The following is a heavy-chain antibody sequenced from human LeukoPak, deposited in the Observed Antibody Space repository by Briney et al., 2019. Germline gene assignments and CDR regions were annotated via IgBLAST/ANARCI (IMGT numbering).Heavy chain of an antibody. J-gene: IGHJ6*02. CDR1: GFTVSSNY. CDR2: IYSGGST. CDR3: ARDPHYYYGMDV. Sequence: GRSLRLSCAASGFTVSSNYMSWVRQAPGKGLEWVSVIYSGGSTYYADSVKGRFTISRDNSKNTLYLQMNSLRADDTAVYYCARDPHYYYGMDVWGQGTTVTVSS. V-gene: IGHV3-53*01.